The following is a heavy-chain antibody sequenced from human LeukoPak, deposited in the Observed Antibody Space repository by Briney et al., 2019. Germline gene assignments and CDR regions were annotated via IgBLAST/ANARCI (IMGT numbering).Heavy chain of an antibody. CDR2: INHSGST. V-gene: IGHV4-34*01. J-gene: IGHJ4*02. D-gene: IGHD3-22*01. CDR3: ARTYYDSSGYSLFDY. CDR1: GGSFSGYY. Sequence: PSETLSLTCAVYGGSFSGYYWSWIRQPPGKGLEWIGEINHSGSTNYNPSLKSRVTISVDTSKNQFSLKLSSVTAADTAVYYCARTYYDSSGYSLFDYWGQGTLVTVSS.